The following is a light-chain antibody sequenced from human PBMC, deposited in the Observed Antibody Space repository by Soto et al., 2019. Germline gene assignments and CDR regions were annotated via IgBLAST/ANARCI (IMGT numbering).Light chain of an antibody. V-gene: IGKV3-11*01. Sequence: EIVLTQSPATMSLSPGERATLSCRASPSVTNFLAWYQQKPGQAPRLLIYGAFNRATGIPARFSGSGSGTDFTLTISSLEPEDSAVYYRQQRNVWPPTTFGQGTLLE. CDR1: PSVTNF. CDR3: QQRNVWPPTT. CDR2: GAF. J-gene: IGKJ5*01.